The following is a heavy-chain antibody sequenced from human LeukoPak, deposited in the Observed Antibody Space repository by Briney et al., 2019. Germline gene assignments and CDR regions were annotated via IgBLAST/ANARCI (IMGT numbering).Heavy chain of an antibody. J-gene: IGHJ4*02. V-gene: IGHV3-30*03. D-gene: IGHD1-26*01. CDR1: GFTFSSYG. Sequence: GGSLRLSCAASGFTFSSYGMHWVRQAPGKGLEWVAVISYDGSNKYYADSVKGRFTISRDNSKNTLYLQMNSLRAEDTAVYYCASPAEWETLHWGQGTLVTVSS. CDR2: ISYDGSNK. CDR3: ASPAEWETLH.